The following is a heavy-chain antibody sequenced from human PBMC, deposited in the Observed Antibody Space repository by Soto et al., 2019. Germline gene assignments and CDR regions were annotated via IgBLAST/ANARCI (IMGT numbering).Heavy chain of an antibody. J-gene: IGHJ5*02. V-gene: IGHV1-69*01. D-gene: IGHD3-22*01. CDR3: ARERRDTMIVVGNWFDP. Sequence: QVQLVQSGAEVKKPGSSVKVSCKASGGTFSSYAISWVRQAPGQGIAWMGGIIPIFGTANYAQKFQGRVTITADESTSTAYMELISLRSEDTAVYSCARERRDTMIVVGNWFDPWGQGTLVTVSS. CDR1: GGTFSSYA. CDR2: IIPIFGTA.